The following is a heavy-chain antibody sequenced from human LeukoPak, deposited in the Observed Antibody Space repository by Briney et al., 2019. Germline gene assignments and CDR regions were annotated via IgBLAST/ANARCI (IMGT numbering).Heavy chain of an antibody. D-gene: IGHD2-15*01. CDR2: IYYSGST. V-gene: IGHV4-59*02. Sequence: KPSETLSLTCTVSGGSVSSYYWSWILQPPGKGLEWIGYIYYSGSTNYNPSLKSRVTISVDTSNNQFSLKLSSVTAADTAVYYCARAHDIVVVVAATHDAFDIWGQGTMVTVSS. CDR3: ARAHDIVVVVAATHDAFDI. CDR1: GGSVSSYY. J-gene: IGHJ3*02.